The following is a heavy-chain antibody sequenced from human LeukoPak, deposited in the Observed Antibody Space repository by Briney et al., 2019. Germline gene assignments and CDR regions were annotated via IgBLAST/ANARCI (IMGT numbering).Heavy chain of an antibody. J-gene: IGHJ4*02. CDR2: INPNSGGT. CDR1: GYTFTGYY. V-gene: IGHV1-2*02. Sequence: ASVKVSCKASGYTFTGYYMHWVRQAPGQGLEWMGWINPNSGGTNYAQKFQGRVTMTRDTSISTAYMELSRLRPDDTAVYYCARANYDFWSGQAYCGQGTHVAVSS. CDR3: ARANYDFWSGQAY. D-gene: IGHD3-3*01.